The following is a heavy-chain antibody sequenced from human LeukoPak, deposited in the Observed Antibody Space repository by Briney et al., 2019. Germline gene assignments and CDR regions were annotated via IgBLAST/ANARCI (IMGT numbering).Heavy chain of an antibody. V-gene: IGHV3-23*01. Sequence: GGSLRLSCAASGFTFSSYAMSWVRQAPGKGLEWVSGISGSGDSTYYADSVKGRFTISRDNSKNTLYLQMNSLRAKDTAVYYCASRSFHYYDSSGYSYLGPFDYWGQGTLVTVSS. CDR1: GFTFSSYA. D-gene: IGHD3-22*01. CDR3: ASRSFHYYDSSGYSYLGPFDY. CDR2: ISGSGDST. J-gene: IGHJ4*02.